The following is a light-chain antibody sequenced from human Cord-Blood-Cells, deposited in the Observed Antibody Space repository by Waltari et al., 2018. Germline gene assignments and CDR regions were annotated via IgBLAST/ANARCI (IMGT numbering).Light chain of an antibody. CDR2: EGS. CDR1: SIDVGGYTL. Sequence: QSALTHPASVSGSPGQWLTISSPGPSIDVGGYTLVSWYQQHPGKAPKLMIYEGSKRPSGVSNRFSGSKSGNTASLTISGLQAEDEADYYCCSYAGSSNVVFGGGTKLTVL. V-gene: IGLV2-23*01. CDR3: CSYAGSSNVV. J-gene: IGLJ2*01.